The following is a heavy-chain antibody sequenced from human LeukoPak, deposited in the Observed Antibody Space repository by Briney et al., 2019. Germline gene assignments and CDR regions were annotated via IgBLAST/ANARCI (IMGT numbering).Heavy chain of an antibody. CDR1: GYTFTNNYG. J-gene: IGHJ4*02. CDR2: ISPYSGNT. V-gene: IGHV1-18*01. Sequence: ASVKASCKASGYTFTNNYGITWVRQAPGQGLEWMGWISPYSGNTNYAQKLQGRVTMTTDTSTSTAYMELRSQRSDDTAVYYCARDWDTSGYYSTYWGQGTLVTVSS. D-gene: IGHD3-22*01. CDR3: ARDWDTSGYYSTY.